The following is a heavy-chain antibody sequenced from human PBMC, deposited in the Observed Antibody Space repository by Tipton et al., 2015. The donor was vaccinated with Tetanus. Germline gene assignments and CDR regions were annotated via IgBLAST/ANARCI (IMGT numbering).Heavy chain of an antibody. D-gene: IGHD2-2*01. V-gene: IGHV4-30-4*01. J-gene: IGHJ6*03. CDR1: GDSIRSEDYY. CDR3: ARLPCSSPSCYSYYHYYVDV. CDR2: IYYSGST. Sequence: TLSLTCSVSGDSIRSEDYYWGWIRQSPGKGLEWLGYIYYSGSTYNNPSLKSRVSISLDASKDQVSLSLNSVTAADSASYYCARLPCSSPSCYSYYHYYVDVWGTVTAVAVSS.